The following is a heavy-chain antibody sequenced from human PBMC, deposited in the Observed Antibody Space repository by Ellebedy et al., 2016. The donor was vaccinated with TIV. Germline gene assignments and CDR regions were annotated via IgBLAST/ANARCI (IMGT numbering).Heavy chain of an antibody. CDR3: AREVNSFDY. CDR2: INAGNGNP. D-gene: IGHD2-21*01. V-gene: IGHV1-3*01. J-gene: IGHJ4*02. Sequence: ASVKVSCKASGYTLANYPIHWVRQAPGQSLEWLGWINAGNGNPHYSQKFQGRVTITRNTSVNTAYMELSSLRSEDTAVYYCAREVNSFDYWGQGTLVTVSS. CDR1: GYTLANYP.